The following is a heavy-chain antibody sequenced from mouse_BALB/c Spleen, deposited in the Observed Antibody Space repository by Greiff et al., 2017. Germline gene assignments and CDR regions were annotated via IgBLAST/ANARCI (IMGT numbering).Heavy chain of an antibody. CDR3: ARFGGLRRDYAMDY. D-gene: IGHD2-2*01. Sequence: EVQLVESGPSLVKPSQTLSLTCSVTGDSITSGYWNWIRKFPGNKLEYMGYISYSGSTYYNPSLKSRISITRDTSKNQYYLQLNSVTTEDTATYYCARFGGLRRDYAMDYWGQGTSVTVSS. CDR2: ISYSGST. V-gene: IGHV3-8*02. CDR1: GDSITSGY. J-gene: IGHJ4*01.